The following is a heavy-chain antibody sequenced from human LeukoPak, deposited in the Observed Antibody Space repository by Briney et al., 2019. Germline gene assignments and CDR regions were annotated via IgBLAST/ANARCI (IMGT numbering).Heavy chain of an antibody. Sequence: PSETLSLTCTVSGGSISSSSYYWGWIRQPPGKGLEWIGSIYYSGSTYYNPSLKSRVTISVDTSKNQFSLKLSSVTAADTAVYYCARGKLDSGYESGLAFDIWGQGTMVTVSS. CDR1: GGSISSSSYY. D-gene: IGHD5-12*01. V-gene: IGHV4-39*07. CDR3: ARGKLDSGYESGLAFDI. J-gene: IGHJ3*02. CDR2: IYYSGST.